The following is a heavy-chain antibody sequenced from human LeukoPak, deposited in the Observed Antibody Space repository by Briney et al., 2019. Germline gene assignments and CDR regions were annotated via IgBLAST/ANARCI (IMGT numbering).Heavy chain of an antibody. CDR2: ISGNGGNT. V-gene: IGHV3-23*01. CDR1: GFTFGTYA. D-gene: IGHD4-17*01. CDR3: AKSLRMATVITAGWVDVFDI. J-gene: IGHJ3*02. Sequence: GGSLRLSCAASGFTFGTYAMTWVRQAPGKGLEWVSSISGNGGNTDYADSVKGRFTISRDNSKNTLFLQLNSLRADDTAVYYCAKSLRMATVITAGWVDVFDIWGQGTMVTVSS.